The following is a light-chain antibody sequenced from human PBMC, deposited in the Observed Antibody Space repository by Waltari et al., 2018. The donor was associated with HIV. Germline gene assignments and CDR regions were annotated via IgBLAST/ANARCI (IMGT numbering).Light chain of an antibody. J-gene: IGKJ1*01. CDR1: HSILYNSNNNSY. CDR2: WAS. CDR3: QQYFSTPPT. Sequence: DIVLTQSPYSLAVSLGERATVNCRSTHSILYNSNNNSYLGWYQQKPGQPPKHLIYWASTRASGTPDRFTGSGSGTDFALTISSLQAEDAAVYYCQQYFSTPPTFGQGTKVEIK. V-gene: IGKV4-1*01.